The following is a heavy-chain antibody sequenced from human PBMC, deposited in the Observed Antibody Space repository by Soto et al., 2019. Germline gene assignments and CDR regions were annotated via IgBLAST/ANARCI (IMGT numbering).Heavy chain of an antibody. Sequence: QVQLVQSGAEVKKPGASVKVSCKASGYTFTSYDINWVRQATGQGLEWMGWMNPNSGNTGYAQKFQGRVTMTRNASISTAYMELSSLRSEDTAVYYCASGYSSSWGLDYWGQGTLVTVSS. CDR3: ASGYSSSWGLDY. J-gene: IGHJ4*02. CDR2: MNPNSGNT. D-gene: IGHD6-13*01. CDR1: GYTFTSYD. V-gene: IGHV1-8*01.